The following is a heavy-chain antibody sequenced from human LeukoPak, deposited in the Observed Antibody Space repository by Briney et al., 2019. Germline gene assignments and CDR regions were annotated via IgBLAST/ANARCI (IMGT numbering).Heavy chain of an antibody. CDR1: DGSISINY. D-gene: IGHD2-15*01. J-gene: IGHJ4*02. V-gene: IGHV4-59*01. Sequence: SETLSLTCTVSDGSISINYWTWIRQPPGKGLEWIGNIYFRGSTNYNPSLKSRVTISGDTSKNQVSLQLTSVTAADTAVYYCASMASYCSGGSCTDYWGQGTLVTVSS. CDR2: IYFRGST. CDR3: ASMASYCSGGSCTDY.